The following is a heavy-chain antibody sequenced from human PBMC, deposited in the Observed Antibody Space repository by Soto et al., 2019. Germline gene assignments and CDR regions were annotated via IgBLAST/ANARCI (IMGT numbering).Heavy chain of an antibody. J-gene: IGHJ6*02. CDR1: GASISSDDYY. D-gene: IGHD6-6*01. V-gene: IGHV4-30-4*01. Sequence: PSEPLSLTCTVSGASISSDDYYWTWIRQPPGKGLEWIGNTQYSGSTYYNPALKSRVTTSIDTSKNQFSLKLSSVTAADTAMYYCVRGVAASPARLGMDLWGPGTMVKVSS. CDR2: TQYSGST. CDR3: VRGVAASPARLGMDL.